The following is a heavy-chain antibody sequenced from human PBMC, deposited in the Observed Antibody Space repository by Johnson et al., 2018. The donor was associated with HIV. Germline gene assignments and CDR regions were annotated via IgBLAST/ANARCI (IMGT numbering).Heavy chain of an antibody. CDR3: AGNYDILMLAFDI. J-gene: IGHJ3*02. D-gene: IGHD3-9*01. CDR1: GFTFSDYY. CDR2: ISSSGSTI. V-gene: IGHV3-11*04. Sequence: QVQLVESGGGLVKPGGSLRLSCAASGFTFSDYYMSWIRQAPGKGLEWVSYISSSGSTIYYADSVKGRFTISRDNATNSLYLQMNSLRAEDTAGYYCAGNYDILMLAFDICGQGTMVTVSS.